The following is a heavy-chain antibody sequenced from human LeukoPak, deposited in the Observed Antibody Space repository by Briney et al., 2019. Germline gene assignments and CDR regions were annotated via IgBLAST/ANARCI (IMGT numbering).Heavy chain of an antibody. CDR1: GGSISSSSYY. CDR3: ARHSDYGDYGYMDV. V-gene: IGHV4-39*01. Sequence: SETLSLTCTVSGGSISSSSYYWGWLRQPPGKGRVWIGSIYYSGSTYYNPSLKSRVTISVDTSKNQFSLKLSSVTAADTAVYYCARHSDYGDYGYMDVWGKGTTVTVSS. J-gene: IGHJ6*03. CDR2: IYYSGST. D-gene: IGHD4-17*01.